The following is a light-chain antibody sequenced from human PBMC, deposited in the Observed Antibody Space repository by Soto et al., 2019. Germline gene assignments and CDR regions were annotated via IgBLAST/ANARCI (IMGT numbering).Light chain of an antibody. Sequence: LVTQAPSALSASVGDKVTITRLACQGVDSSLDWYQQRTGKAPKLLIYAASNLQSGVPSSFSGSGYGTDFTLTISSLQPEDFATYYCQERYSTPISFAQGTRVEIK. CDR2: AAS. CDR1: QGVDSS. V-gene: IGKV1-39*01. CDR3: QERYSTPIS. J-gene: IGKJ5*01.